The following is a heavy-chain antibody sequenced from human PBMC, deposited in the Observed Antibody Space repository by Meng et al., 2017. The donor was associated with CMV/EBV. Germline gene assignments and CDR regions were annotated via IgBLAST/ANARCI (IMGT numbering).Heavy chain of an antibody. CDR1: GFTFSNAW. Sequence: GESLKISCAASGFTFSNAWMSWVRQAPGKGLEWVGRIKSKTDGGTTDYAAPVKGRFTISRDDSKNTLYLQMNSLRAEDTAVYYCARESTIFGVVIPNYYYYGMDVWGQGTTVTVSS. V-gene: IGHV3-15*01. CDR3: ARESTIFGVVIPNYYYYGMDV. J-gene: IGHJ6*02. CDR2: IKSKTDGGTT. D-gene: IGHD3-3*01.